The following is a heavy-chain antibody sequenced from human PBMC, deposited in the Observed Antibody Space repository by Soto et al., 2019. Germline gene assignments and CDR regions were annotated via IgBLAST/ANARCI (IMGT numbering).Heavy chain of an antibody. D-gene: IGHD5-12*01. CDR2: ISYDGSNK. V-gene: IGHV3-30-3*01. CDR1: GFTFSSYA. CDR3: ARDPIEMATTYYFDY. J-gene: IGHJ4*02. Sequence: GGSLRLSCAASGFTFSSYAMHWVRQAPGKGLEWVAVISYDGSNKYYADSVKGQFTISRDNSKNTLYLQMNSLRAEDTAVYYCARDPIEMATTYYFDYWGQGTLVTVSS.